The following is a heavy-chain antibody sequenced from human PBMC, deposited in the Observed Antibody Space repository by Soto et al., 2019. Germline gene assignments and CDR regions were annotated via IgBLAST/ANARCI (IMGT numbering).Heavy chain of an antibody. CDR1: GYTFTSYY. J-gene: IGHJ4*02. Sequence: ASVKVSCKASGYTFTSYYMHWVRQAPGQGLEWMGIINPSGGSTNYAQKLQGRVTMTTDTSTSTAYMELRSLRSDDTAVYYCARDPTGYCSSTSCYPLDYWGQGTLVTVSS. CDR2: INPSGGST. D-gene: IGHD2-2*01. V-gene: IGHV1-46*01. CDR3: ARDPTGYCSSTSCYPLDY.